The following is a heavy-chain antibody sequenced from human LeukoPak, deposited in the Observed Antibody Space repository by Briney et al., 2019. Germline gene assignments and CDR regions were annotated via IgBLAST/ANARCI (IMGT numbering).Heavy chain of an antibody. CDR1: GGSISSYY. Sequence: PSETLSLTCTVSGGSISSYYWSWIRQPPGKGLEWIGYIYYSGSTNYNPSLKSRVTISVDTSKNQFSLKLSSVTAADTAVYYCARTSVTMVRGVMDWGQGTLVTVSS. CDR3: ARTSVTMVRGVMD. V-gene: IGHV4-59*01. D-gene: IGHD3-10*01. J-gene: IGHJ4*02. CDR2: IYYSGST.